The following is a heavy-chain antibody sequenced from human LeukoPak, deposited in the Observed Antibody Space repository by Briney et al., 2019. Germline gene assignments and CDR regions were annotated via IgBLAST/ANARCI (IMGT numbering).Heavy chain of an antibody. CDR1: GFTFSSYE. D-gene: IGHD4-17*01. Sequence: GGSLRLSCAASGFTFSSYEMNWVRQAPGKGLEWVSYISISGSTIYYADSVKGRFTISRDNAKNSLYLQMNSLRAEDTAVYYCAKKNGDYGMDVWGQGTTVTVSS. J-gene: IGHJ6*02. V-gene: IGHV3-48*03. CDR3: AKKNGDYGMDV. CDR2: ISISGSTI.